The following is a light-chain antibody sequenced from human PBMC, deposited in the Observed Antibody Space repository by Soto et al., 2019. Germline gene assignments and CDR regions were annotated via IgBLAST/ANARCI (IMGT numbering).Light chain of an antibody. CDR3: AAWDDTLTLHV. Sequence: QSVLTQPASVSGSPGQSITISCTGTSSDVGGYNYVSWYQQHPGKAPKFMIYDVSNRPSGGSNRFSGSKSGTSASLAISGLQSEDDAYYSCAAWDDTLTLHVFRTGTKLPV. V-gene: IGLV2-14*01. CDR1: SSDVGGYNY. CDR2: DVS. J-gene: IGLJ1*01.